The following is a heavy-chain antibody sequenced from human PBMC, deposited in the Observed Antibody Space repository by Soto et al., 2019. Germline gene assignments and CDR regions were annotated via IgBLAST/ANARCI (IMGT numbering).Heavy chain of an antibody. J-gene: IGHJ6*02. CDR2: MSSSGSPI. CDR1: GFILSTYE. CDR3: ARDHTGWGTRMDV. Sequence: PGGSLRLSCAASGFILSTYEVNWVRQAPGKGLEWLAYMSSSGSPIYYADSVKGRFTISRDIARNSLYLQMNRLRAEDTAVYYCARDHTGWGTRMDVWGQGTTVTVSS. V-gene: IGHV3-48*03. D-gene: IGHD1-26*01.